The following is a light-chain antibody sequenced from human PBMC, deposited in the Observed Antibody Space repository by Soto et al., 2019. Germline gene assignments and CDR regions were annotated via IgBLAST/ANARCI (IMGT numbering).Light chain of an antibody. V-gene: IGLV2-14*01. CDR1: SSDVGGYNY. CDR2: DVN. J-gene: IGLJ2*01. Sequence: QSALTQPASVSGSPGQSITISCTGTSSDVGGYNYVSWYQQSPGKAPKLMIFDVNNRPSGVSNRFSGSKSGNTASLTISGHQAGDEADYYCSSYTSSSTLVFGGGTKLTVL. CDR3: SSYTSSSTLV.